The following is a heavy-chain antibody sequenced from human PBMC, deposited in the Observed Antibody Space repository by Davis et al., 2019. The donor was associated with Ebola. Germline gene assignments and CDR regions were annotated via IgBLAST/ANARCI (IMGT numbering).Heavy chain of an antibody. Sequence: SETLSLTCAVYGGTFSDYYWSWIRQPPGKGLEWIGEVDHSGSTNYNPSFKSRVIVSEDASKNQFSLKLTSVTAADTAVYYCAKSGGEYQLLNSMDYWGQGTLVTVSS. D-gene: IGHD2-2*01. CDR3: AKSGGEYQLLNSMDY. CDR1: GGTFSDYY. V-gene: IGHV4-34*08. J-gene: IGHJ4*02. CDR2: VDHSGST.